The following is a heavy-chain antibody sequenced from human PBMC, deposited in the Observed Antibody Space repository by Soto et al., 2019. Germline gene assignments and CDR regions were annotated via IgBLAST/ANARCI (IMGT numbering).Heavy chain of an antibody. J-gene: IGHJ4*02. CDR1: GFTFSSYW. CDR3: ARDPYDYDDTSGYYRH. V-gene: IGHV3-74*01. Sequence: PGGSLRLSCVASGFTFSSYWMHWVRRTPGQGLVWISHTDIDGSFTTYADSVKGRFTISRDNAKNSLYLQMNSLRAEDTAVYYCARDPYDYDDTSGYYRHWGQGTLVTVSS. CDR2: TDIDGSFT. D-gene: IGHD3-22*01.